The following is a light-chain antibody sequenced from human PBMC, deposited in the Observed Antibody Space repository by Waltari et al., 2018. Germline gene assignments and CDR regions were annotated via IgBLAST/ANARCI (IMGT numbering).Light chain of an antibody. CDR1: SGSVSTTSY. J-gene: IGLJ3*02. Sequence: QTVVTQEPLLSVSPGGTVTSTCALSSGSVSTTSYAPWYRQTPGQPRRTLRSKGNTRSAGGPDRFSGSILGNKDALTITGAHADDESDYYCSLYMGSGIWVFGGGTKLTVL. CDR3: SLYMGSGIWV. CDR2: KGN. V-gene: IGLV8-61*01.